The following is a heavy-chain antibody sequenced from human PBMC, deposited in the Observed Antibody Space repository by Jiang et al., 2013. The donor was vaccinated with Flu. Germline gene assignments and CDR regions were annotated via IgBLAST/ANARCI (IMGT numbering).Heavy chain of an antibody. J-gene: IGHJ5*02. D-gene: IGHD3-22*01. CDR2: IYTSGRS. CDR1: GGSIRNYY. V-gene: IGHV4-4*07. CDR3: AQDRSGYNWYDP. Sequence: GPGLVKPSETLSLTCTVSGGSIRNYYWSWIRQPAGKGLEWIGHIYTSGRSNYNPSLKSRVTMSVDTSKNQFSLKLTSVTAADTAVYYCAQDRSGYNWYDPWGPGTLVTVSS.